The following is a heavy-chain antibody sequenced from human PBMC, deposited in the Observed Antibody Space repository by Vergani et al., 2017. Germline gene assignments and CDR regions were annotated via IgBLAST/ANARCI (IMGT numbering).Heavy chain of an antibody. D-gene: IGHD2-2*01. J-gene: IGHJ6*03. CDR1: GYSFTSYW. CDR2: IYPGDSDT. CDR3: ARGVVPAARDYYYYYMDV. Sequence: EVQLVQSGPEVKKPGESLKISCKGSGYSFTSYWIGWVRQMPGKGLEWMGIIYPGDSDTRYSPSFQGQVTISADKSISTAYLQWSSLKASDTAMYYCARGVVPAARDYYYYYMDVWGKGTTVTVSS. V-gene: IGHV5-51*03.